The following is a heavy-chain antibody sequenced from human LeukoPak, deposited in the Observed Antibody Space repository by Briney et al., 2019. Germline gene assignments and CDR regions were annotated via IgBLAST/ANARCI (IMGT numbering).Heavy chain of an antibody. J-gene: IGHJ3*02. V-gene: IGHV4-59*12. CDR1: GGSISSYY. Sequence: SETLSLTCTVSGGSISSYYWSWIRQPPGKGLEWIGYIYHSGSTYYNPSLKSRVTISVDRSKNQFSLKLSSVTAADTAVYYCARDPGVAAFDIWGQGTMVTVSS. D-gene: IGHD3-10*01. CDR2: IYHSGST. CDR3: ARDPGVAAFDI.